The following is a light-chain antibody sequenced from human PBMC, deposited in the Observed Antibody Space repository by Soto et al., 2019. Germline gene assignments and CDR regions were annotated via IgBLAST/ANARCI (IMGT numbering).Light chain of an antibody. J-gene: IGKJ3*01. CDR2: DAS. CDR3: QQSYSAPFT. V-gene: IGKV1-39*01. Sequence: DFQMTQSPSSLSASVGDRVTITCRTSHRIDSNLNWYQHKPGKAPKLLISDASSLQSGVPSRFSGSGSGTAFTLTISSLQPEDFASYYCQQSYSAPFTFGPGTKVDV. CDR1: HRIDSN.